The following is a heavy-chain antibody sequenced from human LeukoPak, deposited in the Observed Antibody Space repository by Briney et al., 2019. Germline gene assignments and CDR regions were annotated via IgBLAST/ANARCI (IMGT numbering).Heavy chain of an antibody. CDR3: ARRKGYCSGGSCYAYFDY. Sequence: SETLSLTCTVSGGSISSSSYYWGWIRQPPGKGLEWIGSIYYSGSTYYNPSLKSRVAISVDTSKNQFSLKLSSVTAADTAVYYCARRKGYCSGGSCYAYFDYWGQGTLVTVSS. CDR2: IYYSGST. CDR1: GGSISSSSYY. V-gene: IGHV4-39*01. J-gene: IGHJ4*02. D-gene: IGHD2-15*01.